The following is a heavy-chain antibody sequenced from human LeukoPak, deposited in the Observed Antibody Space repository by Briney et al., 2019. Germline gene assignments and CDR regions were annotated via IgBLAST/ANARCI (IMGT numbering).Heavy chain of an antibody. Sequence: GGSLRLSCAASGFTFSSYSMNWVRQAPGKGLEWVSYISSSSSTIYYADPVKGRFTISRDNAKNSLYLQMNSLRAEDTAVYYCARDRYLYSIGGDYYYGIDVWGQGTTVTVSS. V-gene: IGHV3-48*04. J-gene: IGHJ6*02. D-gene: IGHD6-19*01. CDR2: ISSSSSTI. CDR1: GFTFSSYS. CDR3: ARDRYLYSIGGDYYYGIDV.